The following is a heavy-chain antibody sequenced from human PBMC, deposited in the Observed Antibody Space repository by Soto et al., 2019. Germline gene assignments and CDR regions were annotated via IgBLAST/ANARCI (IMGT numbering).Heavy chain of an antibody. V-gene: IGHV4-59*01. CDR3: ARVEDRSWFDP. J-gene: IGHJ5*02. CDR2: IYYSGST. Sequence: SETLSLTCTVSGGSISSYYWSWIRQPPGKGLEWIGRIYYSGSTNYNPSLKSRVTISVDTSKNQFSLKLSSVTAADTAVYYCARVEDRSWFDPWGQGTLVTVSS. CDR1: GGSISSYY. D-gene: IGHD2-15*01.